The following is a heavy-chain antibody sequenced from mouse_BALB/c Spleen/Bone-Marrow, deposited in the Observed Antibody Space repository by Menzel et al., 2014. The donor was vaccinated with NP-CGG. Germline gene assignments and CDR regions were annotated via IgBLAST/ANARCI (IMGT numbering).Heavy chain of an antibody. Sequence: VQLQQSGAELMKPGASVRISCKATGYTFSSYWIEWVKQRPGHGLEWIGETFPGSGTTNYNEKFEGKATFTADTSSNTAFVQLSSLTSEDSAVYYCARILWDYYAMDYWGQGTSVTVSS. D-gene: IGHD1-1*02. CDR1: GYTFSSYW. J-gene: IGHJ4*01. CDR3: ARILWDYYAMDY. CDR2: TFPGSGTT. V-gene: IGHV1-9*01.